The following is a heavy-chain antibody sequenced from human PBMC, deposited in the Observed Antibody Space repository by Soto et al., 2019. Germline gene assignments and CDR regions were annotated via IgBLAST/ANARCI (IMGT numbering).Heavy chain of an antibody. CDR2: ISAYNGNT. Sequence: GASVKVSCKASGYTFTSYGISWVRQAPGQGLEWMGWISAYNGNTNYAQKLQGRVTMTTDTSTSTAYMELRSLRSDDTAVYYCARDSPRVVPAAISGYYYYYYGMDVWGQGTTVTV. CDR3: ARDSPRVVPAAISGYYYYYYGMDV. D-gene: IGHD2-2*02. J-gene: IGHJ6*02. V-gene: IGHV1-18*01. CDR1: GYTFTSYG.